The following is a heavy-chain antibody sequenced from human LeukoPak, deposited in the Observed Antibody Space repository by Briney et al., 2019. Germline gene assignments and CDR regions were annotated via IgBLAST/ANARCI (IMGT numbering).Heavy chain of an antibody. D-gene: IGHD3-22*01. CDR1: GYTFTSYD. CDR3: ARGIYFYDSSGYYSFDY. Sequence: ASVKVSCKASGYTFTSYDINWVRQATGQGLEWMGWMNPNSGNTGYAQKFQGRVTITRNTSISTAYMELSSLRSEDTAVYYCARGIYFYDSSGYYSFDYWGQGTLDTVSS. CDR2: MNPNSGNT. V-gene: IGHV1-8*03. J-gene: IGHJ4*02.